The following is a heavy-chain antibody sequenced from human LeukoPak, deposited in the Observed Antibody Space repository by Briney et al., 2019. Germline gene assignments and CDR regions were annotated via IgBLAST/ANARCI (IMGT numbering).Heavy chain of an antibody. J-gene: IGHJ4*02. CDR3: ARGVTYLGDFDY. V-gene: IGHV4-34*01. D-gene: IGHD4-17*01. CDR2: INHSGST. CDR1: GGSFSGYY. Sequence: SETLSLTCAVYGGSFSGYYWSWIRQPPGKGLEWIGEINHSGSTNYNPSLKSRVTISVDTSKNQFSLKLSSVTAADTAVYYCARGVTYLGDFDYWGQGTLVTVSS.